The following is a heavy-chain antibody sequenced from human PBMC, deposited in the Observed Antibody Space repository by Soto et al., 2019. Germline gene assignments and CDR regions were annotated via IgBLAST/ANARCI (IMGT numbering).Heavy chain of an antibody. Sequence: EVQLVESGGGLVHPGTSLRLSCAASGFTFENYAMYWVRQAQGKGLEWVSGISWNSGGIAYADSVKGRFTISRDNAKNSLFLQMNSLRAEDTAFYYCAKDWRTYRDTAMVGSYDCWGQGTLVTVSS. CDR2: ISWNSGGI. J-gene: IGHJ4*02. CDR3: AKDWRTYRDTAMVGSYDC. D-gene: IGHD5-18*01. CDR1: GFTFENYA. V-gene: IGHV3-9*01.